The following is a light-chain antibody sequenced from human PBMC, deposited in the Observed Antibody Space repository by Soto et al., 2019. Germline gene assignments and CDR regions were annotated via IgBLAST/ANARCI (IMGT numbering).Light chain of an antibody. V-gene: IGKV4-1*01. J-gene: IGKJ1*01. CDR2: WAS. CDR3: QQYYDTPST. CDR1: QSVLYSSNNNNY. Sequence: DIVMTQSPDSLAVSLGERATINCKSNQSVLYSSNNNNYIAWYQQKPGQPPKLIIYWASTRESGVPDRFSGSGSGTDFTLTISSLQAEDVAIYYCQQYYDTPSTFGQGTKVDIK.